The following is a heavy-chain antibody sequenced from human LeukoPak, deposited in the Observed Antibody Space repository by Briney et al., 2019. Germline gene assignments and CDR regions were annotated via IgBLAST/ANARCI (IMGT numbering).Heavy chain of an antibody. Sequence: PGGSLRLSCAASGFTFSSYGMHWVRQAPGKGLQWVAVIRYDGSNKYYADSVKGRFTISRGNSKNTLYLQMNSLRAEDTAVYYCARGPSGVSAPITYWGQGTLVTVSS. CDR2: IRYDGSNK. V-gene: IGHV3-33*01. D-gene: IGHD2-2*02. J-gene: IGHJ4*02. CDR3: ARGPSGVSAPITY. CDR1: GFTFSSYG.